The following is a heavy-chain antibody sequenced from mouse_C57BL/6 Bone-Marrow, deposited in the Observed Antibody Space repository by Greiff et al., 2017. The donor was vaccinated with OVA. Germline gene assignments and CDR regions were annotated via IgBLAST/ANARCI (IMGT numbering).Heavy chain of an antibody. J-gene: IGHJ1*03. V-gene: IGHV1-39*01. CDR2: INPNYGTT. D-gene: IGHD1-1*01. Sequence: VQLQQSGPELVKPGASVKISCKASGYSFTDYNMNWVKQSNGKSLEWIGVINPNYGTTSYNQKFKGKATLTVDQSSSTAYMQLNSLTSEESAVYYCAREGGYYGSSYVYWYFDVWGTGTTVTVSS. CDR3: AREGGYYGSSYVYWYFDV. CDR1: GYSFTDYN.